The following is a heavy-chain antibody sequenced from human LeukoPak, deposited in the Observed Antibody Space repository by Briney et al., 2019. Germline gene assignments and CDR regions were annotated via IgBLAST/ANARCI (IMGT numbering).Heavy chain of an antibody. J-gene: IGHJ5*02. CDR2: ISGYKENT. CDR1: GYNFGNFG. Sequence: ASVKISCKASGYNFGNFGITWVRQAPGQRLEWMGCISGYKENTKYAEKFQDRVTMTSDGHTTTAYLEVRSLRSDDTAIYYCARDLSRQQLSSWGQGTLVIVSS. CDR3: ARDLSRQQLSS. V-gene: IGHV1-18*01. D-gene: IGHD2/OR15-2a*01.